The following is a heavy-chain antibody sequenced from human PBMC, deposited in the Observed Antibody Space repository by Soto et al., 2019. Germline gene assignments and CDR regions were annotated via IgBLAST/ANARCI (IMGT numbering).Heavy chain of an antibody. Sequence: QVQLVQSGAEVKKPGASVKVSCKASGYTFTNYGISWVRQAPGQGLEWMGWISAYNGNTNYAQKLQGRVTMTTDTSTSTAYMELRSLRSDDTAMYYCASHYDSSGLRRKYGMDVWGQGTTVTVAS. CDR2: ISAYNGNT. CDR3: ASHYDSSGLRRKYGMDV. J-gene: IGHJ6*02. CDR1: GYTFTNYG. D-gene: IGHD3-22*01. V-gene: IGHV1-18*01.